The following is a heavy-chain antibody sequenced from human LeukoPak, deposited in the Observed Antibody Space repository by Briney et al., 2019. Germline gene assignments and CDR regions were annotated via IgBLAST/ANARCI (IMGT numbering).Heavy chain of an antibody. D-gene: IGHD6-6*01. CDR2: IYTSGST. CDR3: ARRPYCSSSNYFDY. Sequence: SETLSLTCTVSGGSISSYYWSWIRQPPGKGLEWIGYIYTSGSTNYNPSLKSRVTISVDTSKNQFSLKLSSVTAADTAVYYCARRPYCSSSNYFDYWGQGTLVTVSS. V-gene: IGHV4-4*09. J-gene: IGHJ4*02. CDR1: GGSISSYY.